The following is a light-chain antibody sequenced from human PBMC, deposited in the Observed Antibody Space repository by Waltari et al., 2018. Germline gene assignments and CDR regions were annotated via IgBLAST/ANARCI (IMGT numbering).Light chain of an antibody. CDR1: TSDVGTYNF. V-gene: IGLV2-23*02. J-gene: IGLJ2*01. CDR3: CSYAGRDTYVI. CDR2: EVT. Sequence: QSALTQPASVSGSPGQSITISCTGTTSDVGTYNFVSWYQQYPGKAPKLIIFEVTKRPSGFSIRFSASKSGNTASLTISGLQAEDEANYYCCSYAGRDTYVIFGEGTKVTVL.